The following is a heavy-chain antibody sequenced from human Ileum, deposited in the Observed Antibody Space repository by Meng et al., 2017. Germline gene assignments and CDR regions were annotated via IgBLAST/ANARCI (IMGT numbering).Heavy chain of an antibody. CDR2: IKGVGSEK. CDR3: AKGGPFVDQ. Sequence: GESLKISCAASGFTFSNYWMIWFRQAPGKGLEWVADIKGVGSEKQYVDSVKGRFAISRDNTKNSLYLQINSLRAEDTAVYYCAKGGPFVDQWGQGTLVTVSS. CDR1: GFTFSNYW. V-gene: IGHV3-7*01. J-gene: IGHJ4*02. D-gene: IGHD3-10*01.